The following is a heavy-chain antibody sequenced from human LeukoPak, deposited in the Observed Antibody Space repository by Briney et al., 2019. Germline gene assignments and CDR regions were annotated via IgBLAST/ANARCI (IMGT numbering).Heavy chain of an antibody. CDR2: INPNSGGT. CDR3: ARDPLSIVVVPAAMGLDY. J-gene: IGHJ4*02. CDR1: GYTFTSYG. Sequence: ASVKVSCKASGYTFTSYGISWVRQAPGQGLEWMGWINPNSGGTNYAQKFQGRVTMTRDTSISTAYMELSRLRSDDTAVYYCARDPLSIVVVPAAMGLDYWGQGTLVTVSS. V-gene: IGHV1-2*02. D-gene: IGHD2-2*01.